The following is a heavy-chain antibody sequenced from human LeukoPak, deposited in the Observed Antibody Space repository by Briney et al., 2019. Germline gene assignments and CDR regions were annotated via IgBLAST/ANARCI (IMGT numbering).Heavy chain of an antibody. CDR3: AREGGRQWLVPNY. CDR2: IIPILGIA. V-gene: IGHV1-69*04. CDR1: GGTFSSYA. D-gene: IGHD6-19*01. J-gene: IGHJ4*02. Sequence: ASVKVSCKASGGTFSSYAISWVRQAPGQGLEWMGRIIPILGIANYAQKFQGRVTITADKSTSTAYMELSSLRSEDTAVYYCAREGGRQWLVPNYWGQGTLVTVSS.